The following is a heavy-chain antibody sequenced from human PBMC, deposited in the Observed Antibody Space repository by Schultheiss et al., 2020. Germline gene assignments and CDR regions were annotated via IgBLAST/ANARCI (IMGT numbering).Heavy chain of an antibody. Sequence: SETLSLTCTVSGGSISRYSWSWIRQSPGKGLEWIAYISDTGSTHYNPFLMSRVIISVDTSKNQFSLKLSSVTAADTAVYYCAKDRGDTIFGRPNYYYGMDVWGLGTTVTVAS. CDR2: ISDTGST. D-gene: IGHD3-3*01. CDR1: GGSISRYS. CDR3: AKDRGDTIFGRPNYYYGMDV. J-gene: IGHJ6*02. V-gene: IGHV4-59*01.